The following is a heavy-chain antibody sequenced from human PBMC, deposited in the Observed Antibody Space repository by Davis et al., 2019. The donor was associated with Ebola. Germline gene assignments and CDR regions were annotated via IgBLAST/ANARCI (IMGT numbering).Heavy chain of an antibody. V-gene: IGHV3-20*01. CDR1: GISFSNYG. Sequence: GESLKISCAASGISFSNYGMFWVRQAPGKGLEWVSGINWNGGSTGYADSVKGRFTISRDNAKNSLYLRLNSLRAEDTALYHCARVNAVTGYSRFDPWGQGTLVTVSS. CDR3: ARVNAVTGYSRFDP. CDR2: INWNGGST. J-gene: IGHJ5*02. D-gene: IGHD3-9*01.